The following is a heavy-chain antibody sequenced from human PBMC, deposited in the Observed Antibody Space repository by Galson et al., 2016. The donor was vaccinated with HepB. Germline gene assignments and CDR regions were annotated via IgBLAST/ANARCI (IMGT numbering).Heavy chain of an antibody. CDR1: GFTFDDYA. CDR3: AKDMTTMVRGVMHY. D-gene: IGHD3-10*01. J-gene: IGHJ4*01. V-gene: IGHV3-9*01. CDR2: ISWNSGSI. Sequence: SLRLSCAASGFTFDDYAMHWVRQAPGKGLEWVSGISWNSGSIGYADSVKGRFTISRDNAKNSLYLQMNSLRAEDTALHYCAKDMTTMVRGVMHYWGRGILVTVS.